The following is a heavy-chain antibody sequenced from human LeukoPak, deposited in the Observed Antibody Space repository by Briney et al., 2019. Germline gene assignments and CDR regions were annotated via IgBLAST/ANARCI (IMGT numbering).Heavy chain of an antibody. D-gene: IGHD5-12*01. J-gene: IGHJ4*02. CDR2: ISSSSSYI. Sequence: GGSLRLSCAASGFTFSSYSMNWVRQAPGKGLEWVPSISSSSSYIYYADSVKGRFTISRDNAKNSLYLQMNSLRAEDTAVYYCARDLRGYSGYADFDYWGQGTLVTVSS. CDR3: ARDLRGYSGYADFDY. CDR1: GFTFSSYS. V-gene: IGHV3-21*01.